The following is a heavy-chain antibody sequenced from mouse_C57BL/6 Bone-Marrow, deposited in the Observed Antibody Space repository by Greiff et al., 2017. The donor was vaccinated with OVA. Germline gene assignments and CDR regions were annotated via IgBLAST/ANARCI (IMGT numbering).Heavy chain of an antibody. D-gene: IGHD2-4*01. J-gene: IGHJ1*03. Sequence: EVKLMESGGGLVQPGGSLSLSCAASGFTFTDYYMSWVRQPPGKALEWLGFIRNKANGYTTEYSASVKGRFTISRDNSQSILYLQMNALRAEDSATYYCARWGDYDGYWYFDVWGTGTTVTVSS. CDR3: ARWGDYDGYWYFDV. V-gene: IGHV7-3*01. CDR1: GFTFTDYY. CDR2: IRNKANGYTT.